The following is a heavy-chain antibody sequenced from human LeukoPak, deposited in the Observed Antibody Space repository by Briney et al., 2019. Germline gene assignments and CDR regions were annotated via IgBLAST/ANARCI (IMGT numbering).Heavy chain of an antibody. D-gene: IGHD2-21*02. CDR1: GFTFSDYY. CDR2: ISSSRITV. J-gene: IGHJ4*02. Sequence: KPGGSLRLSCAASGFTFSDYYMSWIRHAPGKGLEWVSYISSSRITVYYADSVTRPFTISTDNAQNSLYLQMNSLRAEDTAVYYCARAGEDCGGDCYLGIDYWGQGTLVTVSS. CDR3: ARAGEDCGGDCYLGIDY. V-gene: IGHV3-11*01.